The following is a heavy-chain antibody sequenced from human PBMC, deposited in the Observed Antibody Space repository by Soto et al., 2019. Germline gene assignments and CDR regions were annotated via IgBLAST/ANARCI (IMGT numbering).Heavy chain of an antibody. D-gene: IGHD3-22*01. V-gene: IGHV3-23*01. CDR2: ISGSGGST. J-gene: IGHJ4*02. Sequence: GGSLRLSCPASGFTFSSYAMSWVRQAPGKGLECVSAISGSGGSTYYADSVKGRFTISRDTSKNTLYLQMMSLRTEDTAVEYCAKDVSRGYYDSSGYTFDYWGQGTLVTVYS. CDR1: GFTFSSYA. CDR3: AKDVSRGYYDSSGYTFDY.